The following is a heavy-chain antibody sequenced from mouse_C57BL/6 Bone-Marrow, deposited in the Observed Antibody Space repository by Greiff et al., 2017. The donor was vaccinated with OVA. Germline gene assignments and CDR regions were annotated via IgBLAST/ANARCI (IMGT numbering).Heavy chain of an antibody. CDR2: ISSGSSTI. J-gene: IGHJ1*03. Sequence: EVQGVESGGGLVKPGGSLKLSCAASGFTFSDYGMHWVRQAPEKGLEWVAYISSGSSTIYYADTVKGRFTIPRDNAKNTLFLQMTSLRSEDTAMYYCARRGTTVVDWYFDVWGTGTTVTVSS. D-gene: IGHD1-1*01. CDR1: GFTFSDYG. V-gene: IGHV5-17*01. CDR3: ARRGTTVVDWYFDV.